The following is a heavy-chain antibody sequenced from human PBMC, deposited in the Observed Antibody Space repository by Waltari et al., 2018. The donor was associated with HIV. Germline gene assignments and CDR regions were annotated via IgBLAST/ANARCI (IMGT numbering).Heavy chain of an antibody. V-gene: IGHV3-33*01. J-gene: IGHJ4*02. CDR3: ARDEAPNSHTPRSADV. Sequence: QVQLVESGGGVVQPGTSLRLSCAASGFTFTKYGMPWVRQAPGKGLXRGKLIRYDGRNKYYVDSVKGRFTNYRDNSKNTRYMQMNRLRDEDTAVYYCARDEAPNSHTPRSADVWGQGTLVTVSS. CDR1: GFTFTKYG. D-gene: IGHD2-15*01. CDR2: IRYDGRNK.